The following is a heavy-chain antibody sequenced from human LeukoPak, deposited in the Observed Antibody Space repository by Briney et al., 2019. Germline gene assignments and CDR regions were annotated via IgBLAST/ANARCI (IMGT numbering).Heavy chain of an antibody. CDR2: IYYSGST. J-gene: IGHJ6*03. V-gene: IGHV4-59*01. D-gene: IGHD5-18*01. Sequence: SETLSLTCTVSGGSISSYYWSWIRQPPGKGLEWIGYIYYSGSTNYNPSLKSRVTISVDTSKNQFSLKLSSVTAADTPVYYCARARVVDTAMVTGLYYYYYYYMDVWGKGTTVTVSS. CDR3: ARARVVDTAMVTGLYYYYYYYMDV. CDR1: GGSISSYY.